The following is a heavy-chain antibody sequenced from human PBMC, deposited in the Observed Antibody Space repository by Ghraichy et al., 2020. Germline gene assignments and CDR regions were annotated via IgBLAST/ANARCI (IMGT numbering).Heavy chain of an antibody. Sequence: ESLNISCTVSGGSISSSSYYWGWIRQPPGKGLEWIGSIYYSGSTYYNPSLKSRVTISVDTSKNQFSLKLGSVTAADTAVYYCAETGGPTIFEVVITDYYYMDVWGKGTTVTVSS. CDR2: IYYSGST. D-gene: IGHD3-3*01. CDR3: AETGGPTIFEVVITDYYYMDV. J-gene: IGHJ6*03. CDR1: GGSISSSSYY. V-gene: IGHV4-39*01.